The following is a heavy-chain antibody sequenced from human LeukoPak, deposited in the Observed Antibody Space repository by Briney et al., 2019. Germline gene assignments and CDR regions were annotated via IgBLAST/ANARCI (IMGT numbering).Heavy chain of an antibody. Sequence: SETLSLTCSVSGGSISSYYWSWIRQPAGKGLEWIGRLYTSGSTNYNPSLKSRVTMSVDTSKNQFSLKLSSVTAEDTAVYYCARDGGVGAQYYFDYWGQGTLVTVSS. D-gene: IGHD1-26*01. CDR1: GGSISSYY. CDR2: LYTSGST. J-gene: IGHJ4*02. V-gene: IGHV4-4*07. CDR3: ARDGGVGAQYYFDY.